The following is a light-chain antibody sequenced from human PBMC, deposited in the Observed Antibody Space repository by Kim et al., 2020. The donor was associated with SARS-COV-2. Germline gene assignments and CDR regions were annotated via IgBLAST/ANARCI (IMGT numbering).Light chain of an antibody. Sequence: GQTVRITCQGDSLRSYYASWYQQKPGQAPVLVIYGKNNRPSGIPDRFSGSSSGNTASLTITGAQAEDEADYYSNSRDSSGNHPLYVFGTGTKVTVL. J-gene: IGLJ1*01. CDR3: NSRDSSGNHPLYV. CDR2: GKN. V-gene: IGLV3-19*01. CDR1: SLRSYY.